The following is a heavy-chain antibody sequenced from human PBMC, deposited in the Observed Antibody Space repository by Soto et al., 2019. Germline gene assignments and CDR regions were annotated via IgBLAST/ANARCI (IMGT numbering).Heavy chain of an antibody. D-gene: IGHD3-22*01. Sequence: SVKVSCKASGGTFSSYAISWVRQAPGQGLEWMGGIIPIFGTANYAQKFQGRVTITADKSTSTAYVELSSLRSEDTAVYYCARGYYDSSGDSPPPSYYYYYGMDVWGQGTTVTVSS. J-gene: IGHJ6*02. V-gene: IGHV1-69*06. CDR2: IIPIFGTA. CDR3: ARGYYDSSGDSPPPSYYYYYGMDV. CDR1: GGTFSSYA.